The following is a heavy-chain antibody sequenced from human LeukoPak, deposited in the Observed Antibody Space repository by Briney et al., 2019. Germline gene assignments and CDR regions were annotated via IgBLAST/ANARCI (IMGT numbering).Heavy chain of an antibody. CDR2: ITPKSGDT. D-gene: IGHD3-3*02. J-gene: IGHJ4*02. V-gene: IGHV1-2*02. CDR3: ARVRLADERAWAY. Sequence: ASVKVSCKASGYTFSDFYIHWVRQAPGQGLECVGWITPKSGDTYSPQRFQGRVTMTRDASISTAYMELSSLRSDDTAVYFCARVRLADERAWAYWGQGNLVTVSS. CDR1: GYTFSDFY.